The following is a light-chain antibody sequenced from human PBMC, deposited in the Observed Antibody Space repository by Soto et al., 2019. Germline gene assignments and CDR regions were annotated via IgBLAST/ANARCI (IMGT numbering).Light chain of an antibody. CDR1: SSDVGGYDY. V-gene: IGLV2-14*03. Sequence: QSALTQPASVSGSPGQSIIISCTGTSSDVGGYDYVSWYQHHPGKAPKLMIYDVSNRPSGVSNRFSGSKSGNTASLTISGLQAEDEADYYCSSYTSSNTGVFGGGTKLT. J-gene: IGLJ2*01. CDR3: SSYTSSNTGV. CDR2: DVS.